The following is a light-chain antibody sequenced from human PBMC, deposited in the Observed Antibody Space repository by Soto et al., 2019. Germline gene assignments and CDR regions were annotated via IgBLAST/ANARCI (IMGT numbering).Light chain of an antibody. CDR3: SSYATNRDVL. CDR1: SSDIGAYNY. Sequence: QSVLTQPASVSGSPGQSVTISCTGTSSDIGAYNYVSWYQQHTGKAPKVMIYDVSNRPSGVSNRFSGSKSGYTASLTISGLQADDEADYYCSSYATNRDVLFGGGTKVTVL. CDR2: DVS. J-gene: IGLJ2*01. V-gene: IGLV2-14*03.